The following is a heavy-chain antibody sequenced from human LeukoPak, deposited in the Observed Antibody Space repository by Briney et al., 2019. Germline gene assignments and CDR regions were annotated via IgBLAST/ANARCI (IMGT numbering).Heavy chain of an antibody. J-gene: IGHJ4*02. CDR2: IYPGDSDT. CDR1: GYSFTNYW. D-gene: IGHD2-8*01. Sequence: GESLKISCKGSGYSFTNYWIGWVRQMPGKGLEWMGIIYPGDSDTRYSPSFQGQVTISADKSFSTAYLQWSSLKASDTAMYYCARHPPGYCTNGVCYGADYWGQGSLVTVSS. CDR3: ARHPPGYCTNGVCYGADY. V-gene: IGHV5-51*01.